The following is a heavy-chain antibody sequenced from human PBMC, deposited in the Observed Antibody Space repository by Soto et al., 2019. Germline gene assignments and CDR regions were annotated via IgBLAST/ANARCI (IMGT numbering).Heavy chain of an antibody. CDR1: GGSLSSYY. D-gene: IGHD2-21*02. CDR2: IYTSGST. V-gene: IGHV4-4*07. J-gene: IGHJ4*02. CDR3: ARQRTSVVTQAYFDV. Sequence: PSETLSLTCTVSGGSLSSYYWSWIRQPAGKGLEWIGRIYTSGSTNYNPSLKSRVTMSVDTSKDQFSLKLRSVTAADTAVYFCARQRTSVVTQAYFDVWGPGSLVTVSS.